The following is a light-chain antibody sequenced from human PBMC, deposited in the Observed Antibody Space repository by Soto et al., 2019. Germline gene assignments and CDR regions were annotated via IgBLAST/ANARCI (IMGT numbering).Light chain of an antibody. CDR2: DAS. CDR3: QQRNYWPIT. V-gene: IGKV3-11*01. CDR1: QSISSY. Sequence: EIELTQSPAMLSLSPGERATLSCRASQSISSYLAWYQQKPGQAPRLLVYDASNRATGIPARFSGSGSGTDFTLTIGSLEPEDFAVYYCQQRNYWPITFGQGTRLEIK. J-gene: IGKJ5*01.